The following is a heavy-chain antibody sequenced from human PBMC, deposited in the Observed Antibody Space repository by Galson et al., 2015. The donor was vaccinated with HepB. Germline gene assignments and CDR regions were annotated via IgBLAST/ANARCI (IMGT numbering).Heavy chain of an antibody. D-gene: IGHD4-17*01. V-gene: IGHV1-8*01. CDR3: ARVPHFYGDYDRRGVL. CDR2: MNPNSGNT. CDR1: GYTFTSYD. Sequence: SVKVSCKASGYTFTSYDINWVRQATGQGLEWMGWMNPNSGNTGYAQKFQGRVTMTRNTSISTAYMELSSLRSEDTAVYYCARVPHFYGDYDRRGVLWGQGTLVTVSS. J-gene: IGHJ1*01.